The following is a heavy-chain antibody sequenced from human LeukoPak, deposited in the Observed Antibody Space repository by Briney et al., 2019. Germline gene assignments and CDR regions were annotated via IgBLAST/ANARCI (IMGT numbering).Heavy chain of an antibody. V-gene: IGHV4-59*01. Sequence: SETLSLTCTVSGGSISSYYWSWVRQPPGKGLEWIGYIYYSGSTNYNPSLTSRVTISVDTPKNQFSLKLSSVTAADTAVYYCAREGSVVVAATPSAFDIWGQGTMVTVSS. CDR2: IYYSGST. D-gene: IGHD2-15*01. J-gene: IGHJ3*02. CDR3: AREGSVVVAATPSAFDI. CDR1: GGSISSYY.